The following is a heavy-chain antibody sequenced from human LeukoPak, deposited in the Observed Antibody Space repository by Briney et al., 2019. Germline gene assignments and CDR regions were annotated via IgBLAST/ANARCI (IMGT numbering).Heavy chain of an antibody. CDR1: GGSISSSSYY. CDR2: IYYSGST. CDR3: AREPLDYGNYGD. V-gene: IGHV4-39*02. Sequence: PSETLSLTCTVSGGSISSSSYYWGWIRQPPGKGLEWIGSIYYSGSTYYNPSLKSRVAISVDTSKNQFSLKLSSVTAADTAVYYCAREPLDYGNYGDWGQGTLVTVSS. D-gene: IGHD4-11*01. J-gene: IGHJ4*02.